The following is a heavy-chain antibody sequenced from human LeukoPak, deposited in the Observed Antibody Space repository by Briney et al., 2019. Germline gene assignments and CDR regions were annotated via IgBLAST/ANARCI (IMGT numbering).Heavy chain of an antibody. CDR2: MNPNSGNT. CDR1: GYTFTCYD. V-gene: IGHV1-8*01. Sequence: ASVKVSCKASGYTFTCYDINWVRQATGQGLEWMGWMNPNSGNTGYAQKFQGRVTMTRNTSISTAYMELSSLRSEDTAVYYCARVYSSSSDLDYWGQGTLVTVSS. CDR3: ARVYSSSSDLDY. J-gene: IGHJ4*02. D-gene: IGHD6-6*01.